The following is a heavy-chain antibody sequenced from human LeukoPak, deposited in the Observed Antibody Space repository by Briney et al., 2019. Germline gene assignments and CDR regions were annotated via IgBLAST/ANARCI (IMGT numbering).Heavy chain of an antibody. CDR3: ARVPYFVARPCDS. V-gene: IGHV4-34*01. Sequence: SETLSLTCAVYGGSFSGNYWTLIRQTPGRGLEWIGESSPTGDITGYNPSLKGRATISVDSSKNQFSLKLTSVTAADTGVYYCARVPYFVARPCDSWGPGTLVSVSS. CDR1: GGSFSGNY. D-gene: IGHD2/OR15-2a*01. J-gene: IGHJ4*02. CDR2: SSPTGDIT.